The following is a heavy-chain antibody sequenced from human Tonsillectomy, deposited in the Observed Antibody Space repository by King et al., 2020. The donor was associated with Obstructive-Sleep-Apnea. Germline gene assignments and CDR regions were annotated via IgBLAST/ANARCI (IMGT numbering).Heavy chain of an antibody. CDR1: GFTFSRYA. CDR2: ISGNGGST. Sequence: VQLVESGGGLVQPGGSLRLSCAASGFTFSRYAMNWVRQQAPGKGLGWVSDISGNGGSTYHAASGKGRFTISRDDSQNTLYLQMNSLRVGDTAVYYCAKSGVSTFDHWGQGTLVTVSS. V-gene: IGHV3-23*04. D-gene: IGHD7-27*01. CDR3: AKSGVSTFDH. J-gene: IGHJ4*02.